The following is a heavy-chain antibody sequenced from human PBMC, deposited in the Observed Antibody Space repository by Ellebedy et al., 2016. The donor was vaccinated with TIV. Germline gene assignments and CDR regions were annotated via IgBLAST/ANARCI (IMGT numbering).Heavy chain of an antibody. CDR2: ISSSGSYI. CDR1: GFTFTSYT. J-gene: IGHJ4*02. V-gene: IGHV3-21*01. CDR3: ARVEPFYCSSTSCKNLGSDY. Sequence: GGSLRLSXPASGFTFTSYTMNWFRQAPGKGLDWVSSISSSGSYIYYADSVRGRFTISRDNAKNSLYLQMNSLRAEDTAVYYCARVEPFYCSSTSCKNLGSDYWGQGSLVTVSS. D-gene: IGHD2-2*01.